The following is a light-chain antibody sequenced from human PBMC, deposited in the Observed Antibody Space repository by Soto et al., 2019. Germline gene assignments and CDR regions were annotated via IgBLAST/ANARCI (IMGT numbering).Light chain of an antibody. CDR2: AAS. V-gene: IGKV3-20*01. J-gene: IGKJ1*01. CDR3: QQYGSATWK. Sequence: EIVLTQSPGTLSSSPGERATLSCRAIESVSSNYLAWYQQRPGQAPRLLIYAASNRARGIPDRFGGSGSGTDLTLTVSRLEPDDFAVYYCQQYGSATWKFGQGTQV. CDR1: ESVSSNY.